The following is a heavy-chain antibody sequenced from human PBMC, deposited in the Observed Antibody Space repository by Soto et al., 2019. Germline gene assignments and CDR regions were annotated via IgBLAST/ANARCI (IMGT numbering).Heavy chain of an antibody. V-gene: IGHV1-18*01. CDR1: GYTFTSYG. CDR2: ISAYNGNT. D-gene: IGHD1-26*01. CDR3: ARDLGSSLPSPVDAFDI. J-gene: IGHJ3*02. Sequence: QVQLVQSGAEVKKPGASVKVSCKASGYTFTSYGISWVRQAPGQGLEWMGWISAYNGNTNYAQKLQGRVTMTTDTSTSTAYMALKSLRSDDTAVYYCARDLGSSLPSPVDAFDIWGQGTMVTVSS.